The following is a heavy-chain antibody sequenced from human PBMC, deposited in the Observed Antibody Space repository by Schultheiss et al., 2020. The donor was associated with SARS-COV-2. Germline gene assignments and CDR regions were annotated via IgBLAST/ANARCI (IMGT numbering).Heavy chain of an antibody. CDR3: AADGYGSGSYYNPHIFYGMDV. CDR1: GYTFTGYY. D-gene: IGHD3-10*01. Sequence: ASVKVSCKASGYTFTGYYMHWVRQAPGQGLEWMGWISAYNGNTNYAQKLQGRVTITADESTSTAYMELSSLRSEDTAVYYCAADGYGSGSYYNPHIFYGMDVWGQGTTVTVSS. V-gene: IGHV1-18*04. CDR2: ISAYNGNT. J-gene: IGHJ6*02.